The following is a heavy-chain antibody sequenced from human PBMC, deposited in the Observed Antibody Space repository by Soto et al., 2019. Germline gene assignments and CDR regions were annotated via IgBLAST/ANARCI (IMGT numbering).Heavy chain of an antibody. Sequence: ASETLSLTCAVYGGSFSGYYWSWIRQPPGKGLEWIGEINHSGSTNYNPSLKSRVTISVDTSKNQFSLKLSSVTAADTAVYYCAPMHRSSRAPEYNWFDPWGQGTLVTVSS. D-gene: IGHD6-13*01. CDR3: APMHRSSRAPEYNWFDP. CDR2: INHSGST. J-gene: IGHJ5*02. CDR1: GGSFSGYY. V-gene: IGHV4-34*01.